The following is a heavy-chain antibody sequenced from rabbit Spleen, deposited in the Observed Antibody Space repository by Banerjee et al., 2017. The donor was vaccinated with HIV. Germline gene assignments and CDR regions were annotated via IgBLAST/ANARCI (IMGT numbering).Heavy chain of an antibody. J-gene: IGHJ4*01. CDR1: GFSFSSNYW. CDR2: IDAGSSGST. CDR3: ARSYSYNGLSL. V-gene: IGHV1S45*01. Sequence: QEQLEESGGDLVKPEGSLTLTCTASGFSFSSNYWICWVRQAPGKGLEWIACIDAGSSGSTYYANWAKGRFTISKTSSTTVTLRMTSLTVADTATYFCARSYSYNGLSLWGQGTLVTVS. D-gene: IGHD6-1*01.